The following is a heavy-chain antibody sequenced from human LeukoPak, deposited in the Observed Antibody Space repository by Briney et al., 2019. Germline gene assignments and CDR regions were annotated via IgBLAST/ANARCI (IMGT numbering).Heavy chain of an antibody. CDR2: IIPIFGTA. D-gene: IGHD3-22*01. V-gene: IGHV1-69*05. CDR3: ARDDYYDSSGSRAGAFDI. CDR1: GGTFSSYA. Sequence: SVKVSCKASGGTFSSYAISWVRQAPGQGLEWMVRIIPIFGTANYAQKFQGRVTITMDESTSTAYMELSSLRSEDTAVYYCARDDYYDSSGSRAGAFDIWGQGTMVTVSS. J-gene: IGHJ3*02.